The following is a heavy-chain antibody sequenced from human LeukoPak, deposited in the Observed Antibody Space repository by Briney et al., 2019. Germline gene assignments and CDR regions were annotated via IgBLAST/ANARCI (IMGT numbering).Heavy chain of an antibody. J-gene: IGHJ4*02. D-gene: IGHD6-13*01. Sequence: SETLSLTCTVSGGSISSSYWSWIRQPPGKGLEWIGYIYNSENTNYNPSLKSRVTISIDTSKNQFSLKLSSVTAADTAVYYCAKAASWYYFDFWGQGTLVTVSS. V-gene: IGHV4-59*01. CDR3: AKAASWYYFDF. CDR2: IYNSENT. CDR1: GGSISSSY.